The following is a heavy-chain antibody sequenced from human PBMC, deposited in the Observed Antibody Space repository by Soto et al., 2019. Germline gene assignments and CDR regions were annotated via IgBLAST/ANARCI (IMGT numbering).Heavy chain of an antibody. D-gene: IGHD3-16*01. J-gene: IGHJ4*02. V-gene: IGHV3-23*01. CDR3: AKTDGYPYYFDY. CDR1: GFTFSGYA. Sequence: GGSLRLSCAASGFTFSGYAMSWVRQAPGKGLEWVSAISGSGDTTYYVDSVKGRFTISRDSSKNTLYLQMNSLRAEDTAVYYCAKTDGYPYYFDYWDQGTLVTVSS. CDR2: ISGSGDTT.